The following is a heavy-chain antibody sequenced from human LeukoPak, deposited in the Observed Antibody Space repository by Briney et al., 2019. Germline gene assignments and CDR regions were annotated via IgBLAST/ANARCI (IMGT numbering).Heavy chain of an antibody. CDR3: ARVLGGWFDP. J-gene: IGHJ5*02. V-gene: IGHV4-39*07. CDR2: IYYKGTT. D-gene: IGHD3-16*01. Sequence: SETLSLTCTVSGGAMSSSSYYWGWIRQPPGKGLEWIGSIYYKGTTYYNPSLKSRVTISVDMSKNQFSLSLSSVTAADTAVYYCARVLGGWFDPWGQGTLVTVSS. CDR1: GGAMSSSSYY.